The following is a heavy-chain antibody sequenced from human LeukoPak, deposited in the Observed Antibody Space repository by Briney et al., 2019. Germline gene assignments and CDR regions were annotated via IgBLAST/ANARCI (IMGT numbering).Heavy chain of an antibody. D-gene: IGHD1-26*01. CDR1: GYTLTELS. CDR3: AVVVGATTALDY. V-gene: IGHV1-24*01. J-gene: IGHJ4*02. Sequence: ASVKVSCKVSGYTLTELSMHWVRQAPGKGLEWMGGFDPEDGETIYAQKFQGRVTMTEDTSTDTAYMELSSLRSEGTAVYYCAVVVGATTALDYWGQGTLVTVSS. CDR2: FDPEDGET.